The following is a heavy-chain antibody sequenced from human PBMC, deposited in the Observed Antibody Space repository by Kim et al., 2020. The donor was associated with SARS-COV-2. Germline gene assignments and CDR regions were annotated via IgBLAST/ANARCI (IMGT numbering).Heavy chain of an antibody. CDR1: GYTFTNYD. Sequence: ASVKVSCKASGYTFTNYDINWVRQATGQGLEWVGWMDPYNENTGYAQKFQGRVTMTRDTSISTAYMELSRLTSEDTAVYYCARKDGDYTHGWDVWGPGTTVTVSS. D-gene: IGHD4-17*01. CDR3: ARKDGDYTHGWDV. CDR2: MDPYNENT. J-gene: IGHJ6*02. V-gene: IGHV1-8*01.